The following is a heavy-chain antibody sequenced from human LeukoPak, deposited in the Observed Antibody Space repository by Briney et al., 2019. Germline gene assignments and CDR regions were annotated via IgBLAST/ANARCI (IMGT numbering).Heavy chain of an antibody. J-gene: IGHJ4*02. V-gene: IGHV3-11*04. CDR2: ISSSGSTI. Sequence: GGSLRLSCAASGFTFSDYSMTWIRQAPGKGLEWVSYISSSGSTIYYADSVKGRFTISRDNAKNSLYLQMNSLRAEDTAVYYCATVPDLNTEDYWGQGTLVTVSS. CDR1: GFTFSDYS. D-gene: IGHD2-8*02. CDR3: ATVPDLNTEDY.